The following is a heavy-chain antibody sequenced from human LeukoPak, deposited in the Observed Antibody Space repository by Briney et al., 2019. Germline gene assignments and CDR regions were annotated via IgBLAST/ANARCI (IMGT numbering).Heavy chain of an antibody. V-gene: IGHV3-48*02. Sequence: PGGSLRLSCAASGFTFSTYGMNWARQAPGKGPEWVSYISSSSDAIYYADSVRGRFTISRDNAKNSLYLQMNSLRDEDTAVYYCARAMRSGYDHWGQGTLVTVSS. D-gene: IGHD5-12*01. CDR3: ARAMRSGYDH. J-gene: IGHJ4*02. CDR2: ISSSSDAI. CDR1: GFTFSTYG.